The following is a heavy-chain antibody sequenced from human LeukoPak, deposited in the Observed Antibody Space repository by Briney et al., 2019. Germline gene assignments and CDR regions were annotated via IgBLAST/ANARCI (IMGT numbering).Heavy chain of an antibody. CDR3: ASPRGRTKYGMDV. V-gene: IGHV3-23*01. J-gene: IGHJ6*02. CDR2: ISGSGGNT. CDR1: GFTFSSSA. D-gene: IGHD3-10*01. Sequence: GGSLRLSCAASGFTFSSSAMSWVRQAPGKGLEWVSAISGSGGNTYYADSVKGRFTISRDNSKNTLYLQMNSLRAEDTAVYYCASPRGRTKYGMDVWGQGTTVTVSS.